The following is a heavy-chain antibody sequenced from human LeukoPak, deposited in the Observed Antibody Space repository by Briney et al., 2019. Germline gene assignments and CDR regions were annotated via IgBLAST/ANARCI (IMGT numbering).Heavy chain of an antibody. CDR1: GGSISSYY. CDR2: IYYSGNT. D-gene: IGHD2-15*01. CDR3: ATRSTGVAATFDS. J-gene: IGHJ4*02. Sequence: SETLSLTCTVSGGSISSYYWSWIRQPPGKGLEWIGYIYYSGNTNYNPSLKSRVTISVDTSKNQFSLKLSSVPAADTAVYYCATRSTGVAATFDSWGQGALVTVSS. V-gene: IGHV4-59*01.